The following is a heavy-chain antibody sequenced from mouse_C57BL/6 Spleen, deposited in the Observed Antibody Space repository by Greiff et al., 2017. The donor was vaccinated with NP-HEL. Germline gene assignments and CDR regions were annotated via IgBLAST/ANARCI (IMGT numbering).Heavy chain of an antibody. Sequence: ESGPGLVKPSQSLSLTCSVTGYSITSGYYWNWIRQFPGNKLEWMGYISYDGSNNYNPSLKNRISITRDTSKNQFFLKLISVTTEDTATYYCARGDYLDYWGQGTTLTVSS. CDR3: ARGDYLDY. V-gene: IGHV3-6*01. CDR2: ISYDGSN. D-gene: IGHD2-13*01. J-gene: IGHJ2*01. CDR1: GYSITSGYY.